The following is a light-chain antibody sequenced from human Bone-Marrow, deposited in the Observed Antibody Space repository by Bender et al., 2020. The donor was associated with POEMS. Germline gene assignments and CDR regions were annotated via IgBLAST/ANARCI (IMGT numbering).Light chain of an antibody. CDR1: SSDVGGYNY. CDR3: SSVTSSTALV. Sequence: QSALTQPASVSGSPGQSITISCTGTSSDVGGYNYVSWYQQHPGKAPRLIIYDVTNRPSGVSNRFSGSKSGNTASLTISGLQADDEADYYCSSVTSSTALVFGGGTKVTVL. V-gene: IGLV2-14*01. CDR2: DVT. J-gene: IGLJ2*01.